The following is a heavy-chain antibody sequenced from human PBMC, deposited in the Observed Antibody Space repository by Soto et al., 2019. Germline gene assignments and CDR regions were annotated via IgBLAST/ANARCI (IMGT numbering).Heavy chain of an antibody. J-gene: IGHJ6*02. V-gene: IGHV1-46*01. Sequence: QEQLVQSGAEVKKPGASVKVSCKASGYSFTSSYMHWLRQAPGQGPEWMGMINPNDGTTTNAQRFQGRVTMTTDTSTTSVYMELSSLRSEDTAVSYCAKGFVSGQLLNHYYYGVDVWGQGTTVTVSS. CDR3: AKGFVSGQLLNHYYYGVDV. CDR1: GYSFTSSY. D-gene: IGHD2-2*02. CDR2: INPNDGTT.